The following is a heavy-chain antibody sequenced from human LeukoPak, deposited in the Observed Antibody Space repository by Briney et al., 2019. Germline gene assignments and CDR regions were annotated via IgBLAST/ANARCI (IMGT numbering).Heavy chain of an antibody. CDR2: MNPNSGNT. V-gene: IGHV1-8*01. Sequence: ASVKVSCKASGYTITSYDINWVRQATGQGLEWMGWMNPNSGNTGYAQKFQGRVTMTRSTSISTAYMELSSLRSEDTAVYYCARVPYSGSYYPDYWGQGTLVTVSS. D-gene: IGHD1-26*01. CDR3: ARVPYSGSYYPDY. J-gene: IGHJ4*02. CDR1: GYTITSYD.